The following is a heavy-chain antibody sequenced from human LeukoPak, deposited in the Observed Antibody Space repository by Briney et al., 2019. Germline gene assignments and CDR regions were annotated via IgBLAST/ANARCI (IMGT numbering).Heavy chain of an antibody. CDR3: ARDRYYYDSNGYIRGISFDY. CDR2: INPSGGST. J-gene: IGHJ4*02. D-gene: IGHD3-22*01. V-gene: IGHV1-46*01. Sequence: ASVKVSFKASGYTFTGYYMHWVRQAPGQGLEWMGIINPSGGSTSYAQKFQGRVTMTRDTSTSTVYMELSSLRSEDTAVYYCARDRYYYDSNGYIRGISFDYWGQGTLVTVSS. CDR1: GYTFTGYY.